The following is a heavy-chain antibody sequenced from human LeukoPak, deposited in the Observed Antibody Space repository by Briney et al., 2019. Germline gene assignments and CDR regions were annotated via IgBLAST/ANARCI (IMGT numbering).Heavy chain of an antibody. J-gene: IGHJ4*02. Sequence: PGRSLRLSCAASGFTFSSYAMHWVPQAPGKGLEGVAVISYDGSNKYYADSVKGRFTISRDNSKNTLYLQMNSLRAEDTAVYYCATLPRGSSSSIGMDYWGQGTLVTVSS. D-gene: IGHD6-6*01. CDR2: ISYDGSNK. CDR1: GFTFSSYA. V-gene: IGHV3-30-3*01. CDR3: ATLPRGSSSSIGMDY.